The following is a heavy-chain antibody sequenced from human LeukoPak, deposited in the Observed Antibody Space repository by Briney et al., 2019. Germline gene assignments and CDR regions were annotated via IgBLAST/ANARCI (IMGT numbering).Heavy chain of an antibody. CDR3: ARDSGTTGEVKFDP. CDR2: IYNGGII. J-gene: IGHJ5*02. CDR1: GDSISRYY. D-gene: IGHD3-10*01. V-gene: IGHV4-4*07. Sequence: SETLSLTCTVSGDSISRYYWSWIRQPSGKGLEWIGRIYNGGIITYNPSLKSRVTMSIDTSNNQFSLRLRFVTAADTAVYYCARDSGTTGEVKFDPWGQGTLVTVSS.